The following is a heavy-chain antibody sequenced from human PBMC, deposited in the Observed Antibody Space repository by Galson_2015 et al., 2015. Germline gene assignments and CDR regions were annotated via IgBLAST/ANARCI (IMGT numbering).Heavy chain of an antibody. Sequence: SLRLSCAASGFTFSSYEMNWVRQAPGKGLEWVSHISTSGSAINYADSVKGRFTISRDNAQNSLYLQVSSLRAEDTAVYYCARDLGVRGANFDSWGQGTLVTVSS. CDR2: ISTSGSAI. CDR3: ARDLGVRGANFDS. J-gene: IGHJ4*02. V-gene: IGHV3-48*03. CDR1: GFTFSSYE. D-gene: IGHD3-10*01.